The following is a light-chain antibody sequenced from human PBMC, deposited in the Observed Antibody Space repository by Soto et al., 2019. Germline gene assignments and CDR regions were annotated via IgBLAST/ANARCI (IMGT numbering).Light chain of an antibody. CDR2: DAS. CDR3: QQYDNLPYT. CDR1: QDISKY. V-gene: IGKV1-33*01. J-gene: IGKJ2*01. Sequence: DITMTQSPSSLSASVGDRVTITCQASQDISKYLNWFQQKPGKAPKLLIYDASNLETGVTSRFSGSGSGTDFVFTISSLQPDDIATYYCQQYDNLPYTFGQGTKLEIK.